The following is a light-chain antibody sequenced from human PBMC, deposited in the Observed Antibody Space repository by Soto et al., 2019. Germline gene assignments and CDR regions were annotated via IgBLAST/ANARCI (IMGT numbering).Light chain of an antibody. CDR3: QQVYTYPIT. CDR1: QGISNF. CDR2: TAS. Sequence: IQLTQSPSSLSASVGDRVTITCRASQGISNFLAWYQQKVGEAPKLLIATASTLQGRVPSRFSGSGSGTEFTLTISSLQPEDFATYYCQQVYTYPITFGQGTRLEIE. J-gene: IGKJ5*01. V-gene: IGKV1-9*01.